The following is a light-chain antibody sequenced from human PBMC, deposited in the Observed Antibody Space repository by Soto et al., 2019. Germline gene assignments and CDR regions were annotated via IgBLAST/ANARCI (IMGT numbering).Light chain of an antibody. V-gene: IGKV1-9*01. CDR2: GAS. J-gene: IGKJ5*01. CDR3: QQLNTFPIT. CDR1: QGISSY. Sequence: IQLTQSPSSLSASVGDRVTITCRASQGISSYLAWYQQKPGKAPKLLIYGASTLEGGVPFRFSGSGSGTDFTLNISSVQPEDFATYYCQQLNTFPITFGQGTGLEIK.